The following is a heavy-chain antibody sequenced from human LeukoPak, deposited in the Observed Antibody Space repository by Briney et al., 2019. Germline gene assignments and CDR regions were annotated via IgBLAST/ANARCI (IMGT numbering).Heavy chain of an antibody. CDR2: IYTSGST. J-gene: IGHJ5*02. CDR3: ARDPLGWFDP. V-gene: IGHV4-61*02. Sequence: SETLSLTCTVSGGSISSGSYYWSWIRQPAGKGLEWIGRIYTSGSTNYNPSLKSRVTISVDTSKSQFSLKLSSVTAADTAVYYCARDPLGWFDPWGQGTLVTVSS. CDR1: GGSISSGSYY.